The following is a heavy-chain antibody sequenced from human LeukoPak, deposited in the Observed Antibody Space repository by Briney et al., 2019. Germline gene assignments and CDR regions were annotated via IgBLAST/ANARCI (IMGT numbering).Heavy chain of an antibody. CDR2: ISAYNGNT. V-gene: IGHV1-18*01. CDR3: ATDVPGLIYDFWSGYYPKLDY. J-gene: IGHJ4*02. D-gene: IGHD3-3*01. CDR1: GYTFTSYG. Sequence: ASVKVSCKASGYTFTSYGISWVRQAPGQGLEWMGWISAYNGNTNYAQKLQGRVTMTTDTSTSTAYMELRSLRSDDTAVYYCATDVPGLIYDFWSGYYPKLDYWGQGTLVTVSS.